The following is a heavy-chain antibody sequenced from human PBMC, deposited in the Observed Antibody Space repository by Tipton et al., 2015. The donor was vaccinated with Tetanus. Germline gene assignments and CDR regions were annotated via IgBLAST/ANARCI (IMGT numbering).Heavy chain of an antibody. CDR1: GASSSGFY. CDR3: ARRSYCTSTRCFDAFDL. J-gene: IGHJ3*01. D-gene: IGHD2-8*01. Sequence: GLVKPSETLSLTCAVYGASSSGFYWSWIRQPPGKGLEWISYIFASGSTNYNPALKSRVTISMDTSKNQISLNLTSVTAADTAVYFCARRSYCTSTRCFDAFDLWGPGTRVTVSS. CDR2: IFASGST. V-gene: IGHV4-34*11.